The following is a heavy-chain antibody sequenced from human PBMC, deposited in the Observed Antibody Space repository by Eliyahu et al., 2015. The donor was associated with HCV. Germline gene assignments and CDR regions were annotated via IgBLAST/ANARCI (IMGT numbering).Heavy chain of an antibody. Sequence: QVQLQESGPGLVKPSETLSLTCSVXGGSIRSYYWSWIRQPPGKGLEWIGYIYYRVSTKHNPSLKGRVTISLDTSKNQFSLKLSSVTAADTAVYYCASGGGGIAVAGTGGWFDPWGQGTLVTVSS. V-gene: IGHV4-59*01. CDR3: ASGGGGIAVAGTGGWFDP. CDR2: IYYRVST. J-gene: IGHJ5*02. D-gene: IGHD6-19*01. CDR1: GGSIRSYY.